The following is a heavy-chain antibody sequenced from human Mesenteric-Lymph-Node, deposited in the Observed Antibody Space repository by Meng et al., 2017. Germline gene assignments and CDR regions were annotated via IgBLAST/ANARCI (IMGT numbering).Heavy chain of an antibody. CDR3: ARDTRGSGSYIPYYYGMDV. CDR2: INHSGST. J-gene: IGHJ6*02. Sequence: SETLSLTCTVSGYSISSGYYWGWIRQSPGKGLEWIGEINHSGSTNYNPSLKSRVTISVDTSKNQFSLKLSSVTAADTAVYYCARDTRGSGSYIPYYYGMDVWGQGTTVTVSS. V-gene: IGHV4-38-2*02. D-gene: IGHD3-10*01. CDR1: GYSISSGYY.